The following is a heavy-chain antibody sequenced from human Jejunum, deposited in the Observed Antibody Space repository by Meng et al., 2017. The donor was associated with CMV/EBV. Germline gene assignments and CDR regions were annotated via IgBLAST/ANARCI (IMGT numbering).Heavy chain of an antibody. Sequence: FTFSSSEMNWVRQPPGKGLEWVSYISGSGSTIYYTNSVKGRFTISRDNSKNSLYLQMDSLRVEDTAIYYCARDPYTVVHSGYFDYWGQGTLVTVSS. CDR3: ARDPYTVVHSGYFDY. D-gene: IGHD4-23*01. CDR1: FTFSSSE. V-gene: IGHV3-48*03. J-gene: IGHJ4*02. CDR2: ISGSGSTI.